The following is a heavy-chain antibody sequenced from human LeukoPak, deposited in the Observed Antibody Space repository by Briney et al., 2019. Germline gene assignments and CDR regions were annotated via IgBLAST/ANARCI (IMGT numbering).Heavy chain of an antibody. CDR1: GFTFSSYA. V-gene: IGHV3-64D*06. CDR3: VKGTGLGISNWFDP. J-gene: IGHJ5*02. D-gene: IGHD7-27*01. Sequence: GGSLRLSCSASGFTFSSYAMHWVRQAPGKGLEYVSAISSNGGSTYYADSVKGRFTMSRDNSKNTLYLQMSSLRAEDTAVYYCVKGTGLGISNWFDPWGQGTLVTVSS. CDR2: ISSNGGST.